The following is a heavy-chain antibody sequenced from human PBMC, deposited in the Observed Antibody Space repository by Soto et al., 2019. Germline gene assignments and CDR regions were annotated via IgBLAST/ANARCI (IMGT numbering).Heavy chain of an antibody. CDR1: GGSFSDYY. D-gene: IGHD3-16*01. J-gene: IGHJ5*02. CDR3: TRGGGVRTSQMVWFDP. V-gene: IGHV4-34*01. CDR2: INYRGTH. Sequence: SETLSLTCLVEGGSFSDYYWNWIRQSPERGLEWIGEINYRGTHNYNPSLRSRVTLSVDTSKNEFSLRLDSVTAADTAVYYCTRGGGVRTSQMVWFDPWGQGTVVTVSS.